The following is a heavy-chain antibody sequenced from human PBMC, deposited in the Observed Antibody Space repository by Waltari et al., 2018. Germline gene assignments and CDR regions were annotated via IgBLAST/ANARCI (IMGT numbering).Heavy chain of an antibody. CDR1: GGSFRGYY. J-gene: IGHJ1*01. D-gene: IGHD3-16*02. CDR2: INHSGST. CDR3: ARGGRGGSYRAYFQH. V-gene: IGHV4-34*01. Sequence: QVQLQQWGAGLLKPSETLSLTCAVYGGSFRGYYWSWIRQPPGKGLEWIGEINHSGSTNYTPSPKSPFSIAVETATHPFSLKPSSVTAADTALYSCARGGRGGSYRAYFQHWGQGTLVTVSS.